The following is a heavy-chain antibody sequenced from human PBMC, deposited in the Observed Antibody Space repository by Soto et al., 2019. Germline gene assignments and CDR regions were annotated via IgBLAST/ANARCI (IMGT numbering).Heavy chain of an antibody. CDR1: GGSISSGGYY. J-gene: IGHJ3*02. V-gene: IGHV4-31*03. CDR3: ARLERGSSSAADAFDT. CDR2: IYYSGST. D-gene: IGHD6-6*01. Sequence: SETLSLTCTVSGGSISSGGYYWSWIRQHPGKGLEWIGYIYYSGSTYCNPSLKSRVTISVDTSKNQFSLKLSSVTAADTAVYYCARLERGSSSAADAFDTWGQGTMVTVSS.